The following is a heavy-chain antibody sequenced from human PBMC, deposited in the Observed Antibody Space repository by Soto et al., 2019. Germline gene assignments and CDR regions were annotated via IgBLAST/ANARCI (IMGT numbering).Heavy chain of an antibody. V-gene: IGHV5-51*01. CDR2: IYADNSDT. CDR3: ARARLYCSGGTCYSTAAFDI. J-gene: IGHJ3*02. CDR1: GYSFSSYW. D-gene: IGHD2-15*01. Sequence: GESLKISCKGSGYSFSSYWIGWVRQMPGKGLEWMGIIYADNSDTRYIPSFQGQVTIPVDKSTSSAYLQWGSLKASDTAMYYCARARLYCSGGTCYSTAAFDIWGQGTMVTVSS.